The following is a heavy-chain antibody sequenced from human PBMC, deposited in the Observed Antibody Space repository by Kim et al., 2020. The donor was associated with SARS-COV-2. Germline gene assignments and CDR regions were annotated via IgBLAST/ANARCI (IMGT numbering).Heavy chain of an antibody. CDR2: ISYDGSNK. V-gene: IGHV3-30-3*01. J-gene: IGHJ6*02. D-gene: IGHD3-10*01. CDR3: AGYGSGSYYNPYYYYGMDV. Sequence: GGSLRLSCAASGFTFSSYAMHWVRQAPGKGLEGVAVISYDGSNKYYADSVKGRFTISRDNSKNTLYLQMNSLRAEDAAVYYCAGYGSGSYYNPYYYYGMDVWGQGTTVTVSS. CDR1: GFTFSSYA.